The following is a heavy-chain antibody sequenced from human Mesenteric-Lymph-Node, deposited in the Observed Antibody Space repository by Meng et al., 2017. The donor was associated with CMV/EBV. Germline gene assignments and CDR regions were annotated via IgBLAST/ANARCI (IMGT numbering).Heavy chain of an antibody. Sequence: SGYTFTSYAMHWVRQAPGKRLEWMGWINAGNGNTRYSQKFQGRVTITRDTSASTAYMELSSLRSEDTAVYYCARARANYDILTGYGYWGQGTLVTVSS. D-gene: IGHD3-9*01. J-gene: IGHJ4*02. CDR1: GYTFTSYA. CDR3: ARARANYDILTGYGY. V-gene: IGHV1-3*01. CDR2: INAGNGNT.